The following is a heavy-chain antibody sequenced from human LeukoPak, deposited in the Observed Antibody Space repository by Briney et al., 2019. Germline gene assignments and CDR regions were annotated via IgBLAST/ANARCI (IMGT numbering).Heavy chain of an antibody. CDR2: IDAGNGKT. Sequence: GASVTDSCKGSGYTFTSYAMHWVRQAPGQRREGMGWIDAGNGKTKYSQKFQGRVTITRDTSASTAYMELSSLRSEDTAVYYCARDLTYGSGEGYYYYYGMDVWGKGTTVTVSS. V-gene: IGHV1-3*01. J-gene: IGHJ6*04. CDR1: GYTFTSYA. CDR3: ARDLTYGSGEGYYYYYGMDV. D-gene: IGHD3-10*01.